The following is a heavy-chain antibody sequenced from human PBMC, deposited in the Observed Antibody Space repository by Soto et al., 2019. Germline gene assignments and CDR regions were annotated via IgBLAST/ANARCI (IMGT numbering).Heavy chain of an antibody. D-gene: IGHD3-3*01. CDR2: IYPGDSDT. CDR1: GYSFTSYW. Sequence: GESLKISCKGSGYSFTSYWIGWVRQMPGKGLEGMGSIYPGDSDTRYSPSFQGQVTISADKSISTAYLQRSSLKASDTAMYYCASGPKFWSGYFDYWGQGTLVTVSS. CDR3: ASGPKFWSGYFDY. V-gene: IGHV5-51*01. J-gene: IGHJ4*02.